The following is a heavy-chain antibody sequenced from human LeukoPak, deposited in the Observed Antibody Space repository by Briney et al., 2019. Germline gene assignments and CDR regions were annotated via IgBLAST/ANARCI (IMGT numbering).Heavy chain of an antibody. CDR3: ARDLGGFGESFACWFDP. CDR1: GYTFTSYY. J-gene: IGHJ5*02. CDR2: INPSGGST. D-gene: IGHD3-10*01. Sequence: GASVKVSCKASGYTFTSYYMHWVRQAPGQGLEWMGIINPSGGSTSYAQKFQGRVTMTRDTSTSTVYMELSSLRSEDTAVYYCARDLGGFGESFACWFDPWGQGTLVTVSS. V-gene: IGHV1-46*01.